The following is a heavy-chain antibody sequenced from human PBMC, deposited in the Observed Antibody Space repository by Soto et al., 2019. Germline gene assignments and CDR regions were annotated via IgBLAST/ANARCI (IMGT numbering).Heavy chain of an antibody. CDR1: GFDFSNSG. Sequence: QVKLVESGGGVVQPGTSLRLSCTASGFDFSNSGIQWVRQTPGKGLEWVALISFDGDKYYVDSVKGRFTISRDNPTNKVYLQMNRLRPEDTGVYYCARDYSRGWCQFWGQGTLVTVSS. CDR2: ISFDGDK. J-gene: IGHJ4*02. D-gene: IGHD2-8*02. V-gene: IGHV3-30*03. CDR3: ARDYSRGWCQF.